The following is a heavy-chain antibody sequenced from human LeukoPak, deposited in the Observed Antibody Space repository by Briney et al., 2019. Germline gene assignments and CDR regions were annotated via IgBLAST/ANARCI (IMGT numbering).Heavy chain of an antibody. CDR2: ISTNTGNP. J-gene: IGHJ1*01. CDR1: GYTFTSYG. V-gene: IGHV7-4-1*02. Sequence: ASVKVSCKASGYTFTSYGISWVRQAPGQGLEFMGWISTNTGNPTYAQGFTGRFVFSLDTSVSTAYLQISSLKAEDSAVYYCARDYTLTVGTTIYFQHWGQGTLVTVSS. CDR3: ARDYTLTVGTTIYFQH. D-gene: IGHD1-7*01.